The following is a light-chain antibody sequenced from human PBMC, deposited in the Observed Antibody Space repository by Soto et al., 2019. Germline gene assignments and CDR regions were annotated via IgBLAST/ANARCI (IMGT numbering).Light chain of an antibody. CDR1: SGDVGGSNS. J-gene: IGLJ3*02. V-gene: IGLV2-14*01. CDR2: DVN. Sequence: QLVLTQPASVSGSPGQSITISCTGTSGDVGGSNSVSWYQHHPGKAPKLMIYDVNNRPSGVTNRFSGSKSGNTASLTISGLQPDDEADYYCSSYTSVSTLVFGGGTKVTVL. CDR3: SSYTSVSTLV.